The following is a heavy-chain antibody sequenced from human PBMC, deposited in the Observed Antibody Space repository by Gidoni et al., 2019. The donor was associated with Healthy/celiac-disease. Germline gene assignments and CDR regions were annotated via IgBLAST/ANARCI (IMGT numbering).Heavy chain of an antibody. D-gene: IGHD2-2*01. CDR1: GYTVTGYY. J-gene: IGHJ3*02. CDR2: INPNSGGT. Sequence: QVQQAQSGAEVKKPGASVKVSCKASGYTVTGYYRHWVRQAPGQGLEWMGWINPNSGGTNYAQKFQGRVTMTRDTSISTAYMELSRLRSDDTAVYYCARDWGQIVVVCAFDIWGQGTMVTVSS. V-gene: IGHV1-2*02. CDR3: ARDWGQIVVVCAFDI.